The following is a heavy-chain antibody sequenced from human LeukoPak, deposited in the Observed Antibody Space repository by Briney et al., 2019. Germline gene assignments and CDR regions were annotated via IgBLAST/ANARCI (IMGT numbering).Heavy chain of an antibody. Sequence: GGSLRLSCAASGFTFSSYWMHWVRQAPGKGLVWVSRINTDGSSTSYADSVKGRFTISRDNAKNTLYLQLNSLRAEDTAVYYCAKALIRTEKVVAATTEYFQHWGQGTLVTVSS. V-gene: IGHV3-74*01. CDR3: AKALIRTEKVVAATTEYFQH. CDR2: INTDGSST. D-gene: IGHD2-15*01. J-gene: IGHJ1*01. CDR1: GFTFSSYW.